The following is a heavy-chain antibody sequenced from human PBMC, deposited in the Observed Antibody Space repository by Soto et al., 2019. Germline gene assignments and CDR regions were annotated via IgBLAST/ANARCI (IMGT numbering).Heavy chain of an antibody. Sequence: GGSLRLSCAASGFTFSSYAMSWVRQAPGKGLEWVSAIGGSGGSTYYTDSVKGRFTISRDNSKNTLYLQMNSLRVEDTALYYCAKETYCSGDCYGEDWDYWGQESLVTVSS. CDR2: IGGSGGST. CDR1: GFTFSSYA. CDR3: AKETYCSGDCYGEDWDY. V-gene: IGHV3-23*01. J-gene: IGHJ4*02. D-gene: IGHD2-21*01.